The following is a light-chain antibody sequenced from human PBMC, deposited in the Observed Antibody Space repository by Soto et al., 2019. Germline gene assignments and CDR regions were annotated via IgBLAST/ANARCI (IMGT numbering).Light chain of an antibody. J-gene: IGLJ3*02. Sequence: QSVLTQPPSVSGAPGQRGTLSCTGSSSQIGAGYDVHWYQQLPGTAPKLLIYGNSNRPSGVPDRFSGSKSGTSASLAITGLQAEDEADYYCQSYDSSLSGSVFGGGTKVTVL. V-gene: IGLV1-40*01. CDR1: SSQIGAGYD. CDR2: GNS. CDR3: QSYDSSLSGSV.